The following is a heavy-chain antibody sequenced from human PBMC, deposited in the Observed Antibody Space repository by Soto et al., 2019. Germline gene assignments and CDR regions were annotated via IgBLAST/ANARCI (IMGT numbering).Heavy chain of an antibody. D-gene: IGHD1-26*01. V-gene: IGHV1-69*02. J-gene: IGHJ4*02. CDR1: GGTFSSYT. Sequence: QVQLVQSGAEVKKPGSSVKVSCKASGGTFSSYTISWVRQAPGQGLEWMGRIIPILGIANYAQKFQGRVTITADKSTSTAYMELSSLRSEDTAVYYCARALLPYSGTNGYFDYWGQGTLVTVSS. CDR2: IIPILGIA. CDR3: ARALLPYSGTNGYFDY.